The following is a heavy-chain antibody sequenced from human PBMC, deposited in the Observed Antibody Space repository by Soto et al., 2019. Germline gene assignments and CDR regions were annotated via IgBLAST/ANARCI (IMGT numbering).Heavy chain of an antibody. CDR1: GGSISRSY. Sequence: PSDTLSLTCTVSGGSISRSYCSCIRQPPGKGQEWIGYIYYSGSTNYNPALKSRVTISVDTSKNQFSLKLSSVTAADTAVYYCARVMVRGVTNYYYYYGMDVWGQGTTVTVSS. D-gene: IGHD3-10*01. CDR3: ARVMVRGVTNYYYYYGMDV. CDR2: IYYSGST. J-gene: IGHJ6*02. V-gene: IGHV4-59*01.